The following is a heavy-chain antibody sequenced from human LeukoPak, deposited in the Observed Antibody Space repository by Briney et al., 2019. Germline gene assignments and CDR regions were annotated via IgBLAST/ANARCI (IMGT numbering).Heavy chain of an antibody. D-gene: IGHD2-15*01. CDR1: GGSITSNTYY. CDR2: IYYSGST. V-gene: IGHV4-39*01. CDR3: ARHVAYCSGGTCFSTWYFDL. J-gene: IGHJ2*01. Sequence: SETLSLTCTVSGGSITSNTYYWGWIRQPPGKGLEWIGSIYYSGSTYYNPSLKSRVTVSVDTSKDQFSLKLTSVTPADTAVYYCARHVAYCSGGTCFSTWYFDLWGRGTLVTVSS.